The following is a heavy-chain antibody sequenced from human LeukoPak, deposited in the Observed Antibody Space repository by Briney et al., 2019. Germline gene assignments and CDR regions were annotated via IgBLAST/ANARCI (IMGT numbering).Heavy chain of an antibody. J-gene: IGHJ4*02. CDR3: ARIDYYDSSGYYGSWTGDY. V-gene: IGHV1-18*01. CDR2: ISAYNGNT. Sequence: ASVKVSCKASGYTFTSYGISWVRQAPGQGLEWMGWISAYNGNTNYAQKLQGRVTMTTDTSTSTAYMELRSLRSDDTAVYYCARIDYYDSSGYYGSWTGDYWGQGTLVTVSS. CDR1: GYTFTSYG. D-gene: IGHD3-22*01.